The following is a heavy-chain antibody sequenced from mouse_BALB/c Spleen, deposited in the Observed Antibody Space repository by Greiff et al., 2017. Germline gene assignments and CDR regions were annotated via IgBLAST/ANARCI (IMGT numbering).Heavy chain of an antibody. Sequence: EVKLMESGAELVRSGASVKLSCTASGFNIKDYYMHWVKQRPEQGLEWIGWIDPENGDTEYAPKFQGKATMTADTSSNTAYLQLSSLTSEDTAVYYCNEGVVGSMDSWGQGTAVTVSS. CDR1: GFNIKDYY. V-gene: IGHV14-4*02. CDR2: IDPENGDT. CDR3: NEGVVGSMDS. J-gene: IGHJ4*01. D-gene: IGHD1-1*01.